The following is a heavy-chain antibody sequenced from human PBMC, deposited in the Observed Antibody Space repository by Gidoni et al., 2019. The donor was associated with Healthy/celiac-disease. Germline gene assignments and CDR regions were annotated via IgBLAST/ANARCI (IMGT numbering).Heavy chain of an antibody. V-gene: IGHV2-5*02. CDR1: GFSLSTRGVG. CDR3: AHRRPTLARHNWYFDL. D-gene: IGHD3-16*01. CDR2: IYWDDDK. Sequence: QITLKEAGPTLVKPTQTLTLTRTFSGFSLSTRGVGVGWNRQPPGKALEWLALIYWDDDKRYSPSLMSRLTITKDHSTTQVVLTMTNMNPVYTATYYCAHRRPTLARHNWYFDLWGRGTLVTVSS. J-gene: IGHJ2*01.